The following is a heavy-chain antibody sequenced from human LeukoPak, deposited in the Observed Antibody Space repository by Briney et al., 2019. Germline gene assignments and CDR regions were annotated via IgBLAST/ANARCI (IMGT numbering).Heavy chain of an antibody. J-gene: IGHJ6*03. Sequence: ASVKVSCKASGYTFTGYYMHWVRQAPGQGLEWMGWINPNSGGTNYAQKFQGRVTMTRDRSISTAYMELSRLRSDDTAVYYCARIIVVGVESYYMDVWGKGTSVT. D-gene: IGHD1-26*01. CDR2: INPNSGGT. CDR3: ARIIVVGVESYYMDV. CDR1: GYTFTGYY. V-gene: IGHV1-2*02.